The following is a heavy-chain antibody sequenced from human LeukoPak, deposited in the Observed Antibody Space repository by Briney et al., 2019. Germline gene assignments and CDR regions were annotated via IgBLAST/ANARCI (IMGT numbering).Heavy chain of an antibody. D-gene: IGHD3-10*01. CDR1: VFTFSSYA. CDR3: AKAVGVGSGSYWDY. V-gene: IGHV3-23*01. CDR2: ISGSGGST. J-gene: IGHJ4*02. Sequence: PGGSLRLSCVASVFTFSSYAMNSVRQDPGKGLEWVSIISGSGGSTYYADSVKGRFTISRDNFENTLYLQMDSLRAEDTALYYCAKAVGVGSGSYWDYWGQGILVTVSS.